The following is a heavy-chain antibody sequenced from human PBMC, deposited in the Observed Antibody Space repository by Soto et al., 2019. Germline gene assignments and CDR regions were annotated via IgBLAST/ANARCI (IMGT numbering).Heavy chain of an antibody. Sequence: AGGSLRLSCATSGFTFSGCVIHWVRQASGKGLEWIGHIRNKANNYAAAYAGSLKGRFTLSRDDSKNTAYLQMDTLKSEDTAVYYCARSYGDDYYFGLDVWGQGTTVTVSS. J-gene: IGHJ6*02. D-gene: IGHD4-17*01. CDR1: GFTFSGCV. CDR3: ARSYGDDYYFGLDV. CDR2: IRNKANNYAA. V-gene: IGHV3-73*01.